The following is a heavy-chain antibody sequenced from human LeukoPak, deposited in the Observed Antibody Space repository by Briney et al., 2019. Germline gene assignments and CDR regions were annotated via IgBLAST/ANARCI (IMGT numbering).Heavy chain of an antibody. D-gene: IGHD1-26*01. Sequence: ASVKVSCKASGYTFTGYYMHWVRQAPGQGLEWMGWINPNSGGTNYAQKFQGRVTMTRDTSISTAYMELSRLRSDDTAVYYCARDLLPLSGSYDGGYFDYWGQGTLVTVSS. CDR2: INPNSGGT. CDR1: GYTFTGYY. V-gene: IGHV1-2*02. J-gene: IGHJ4*02. CDR3: ARDLLPLSGSYDGGYFDY.